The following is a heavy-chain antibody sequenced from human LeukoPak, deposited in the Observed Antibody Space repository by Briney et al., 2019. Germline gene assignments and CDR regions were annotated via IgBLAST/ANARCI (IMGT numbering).Heavy chain of an antibody. CDR2: IYYTGGT. Sequence: SETLSLTCSVSGGSITTSSFYWGWIRQPPEKGLEWIGSIYYTGGTFYSPSLKSRVTISVDTSKNQFSLKLSSVTAADTAVYYCARADNYYYYYAMDVWGQGTTVTVSS. J-gene: IGHJ6*02. V-gene: IGHV4-39*07. CDR1: GGSITTSSFY. CDR3: ARADNYYYYYAMDV.